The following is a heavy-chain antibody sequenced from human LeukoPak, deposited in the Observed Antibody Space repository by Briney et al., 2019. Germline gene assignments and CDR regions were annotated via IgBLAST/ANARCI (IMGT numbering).Heavy chain of an antibody. J-gene: IGHJ4*02. Sequence: PGGSLRLSCAASGFSFSVYWMHWVRHVPGKGWVWAHGINDDGSATFYADSVKGRFTISRDNAKNTLFLQINSLRAEDTAVYYCAREILAPGKTHDYWGQGTLVTVSS. CDR2: INDDGSAT. V-gene: IGHV3-74*01. CDR1: GFSFSVYW. CDR3: AREILAPGKTHDY.